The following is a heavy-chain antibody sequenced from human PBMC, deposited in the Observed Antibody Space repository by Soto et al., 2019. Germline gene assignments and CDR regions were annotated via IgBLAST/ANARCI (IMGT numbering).Heavy chain of an antibody. D-gene: IGHD2-15*01. CDR3: ARYCSGGSCYYAFDI. CDR1: GGTFSSYT. J-gene: IGHJ3*02. V-gene: IGHV1-69*13. CDR2: IIPIFGTA. Sequence: SVKVSCKASGGTFSSYTISWVRQAPGQGLEWMGGIIPIFGTANYAQKFQGRVTITADESTSTAYMELSSLRSEDTAVYYCARYCSGGSCYYAFDIWGQGTMVTVSS.